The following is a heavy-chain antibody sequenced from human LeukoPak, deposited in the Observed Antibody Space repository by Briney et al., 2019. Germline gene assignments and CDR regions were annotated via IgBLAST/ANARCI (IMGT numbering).Heavy chain of an antibody. D-gene: IGHD3-22*01. CDR1: GGSIDSTNW. J-gene: IGHJ3*02. Sequence: SETLSLTCDVSGGSIDSTNWWNWVRQPPGKGLEWIGEIHHDGRINYNPSLKSRVTLSVDKSKNQFSLRLNSVTAADTAMYYCARDKYYYDSSGYYDAFDIWGQGTMVTVSS. CDR2: IHHDGRI. CDR3: ARDKYYYDSSGYYDAFDI. V-gene: IGHV4/OR15-8*01.